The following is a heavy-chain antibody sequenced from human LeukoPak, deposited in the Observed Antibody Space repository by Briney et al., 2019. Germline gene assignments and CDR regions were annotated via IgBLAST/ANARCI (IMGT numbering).Heavy chain of an antibody. CDR2: ITSSSNYI. V-gene: IGHV3-21*01. Sequence: GGSLRLSCAASGFTFDSYSMNWVRQAPGKGLEWGSSITSSSNYIYYADSVKGRFTISRDNAKNSLYLQMNSLRAEDTAVYYCARGGVYSSRGIDYWGQGTLVTVSS. CDR3: ARGGVYSSRGIDY. J-gene: IGHJ4*02. CDR1: GFTFDSYS. D-gene: IGHD6-13*01.